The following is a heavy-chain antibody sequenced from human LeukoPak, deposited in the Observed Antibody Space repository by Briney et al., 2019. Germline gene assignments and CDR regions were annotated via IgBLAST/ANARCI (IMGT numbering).Heavy chain of an antibody. Sequence: GGSLRLSCAASGFTFSSYAMTWVRQAPGKGLQWVSAVSGSGAHTYYADSVKGRFTISRDNSRDTLYLQMNSLRAEDTAVYYCAKDGADYYGSGSYFFLNWFDPWGQGTLVTVSS. V-gene: IGHV3-23*01. CDR3: AKDGADYYGSGSYFFLNWFDP. J-gene: IGHJ5*02. CDR2: VSGSGAHT. CDR1: GFTFSSYA. D-gene: IGHD3-10*01.